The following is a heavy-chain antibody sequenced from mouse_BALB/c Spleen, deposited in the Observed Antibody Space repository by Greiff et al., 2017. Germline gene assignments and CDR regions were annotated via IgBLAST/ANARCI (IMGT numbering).Heavy chain of an antibody. J-gene: IGHJ3*01. CDR1: GFTFSDYY. D-gene: IGHD1-1*01. CDR3: ARGEAKYGSSYPLAY. CDR2: ISDGGSYT. Sequence: EVQVVESGGGLVKPGGSLKLSCAASGFTFSDYYMYWVRQTPEKRLEWVATISDGGSYTYYPDSVKGRFTISRDNAKNNLYLQMSSLKSEDTAMYYCARGEAKYGSSYPLAYWGQGTLVTVSA. V-gene: IGHV5-4*02.